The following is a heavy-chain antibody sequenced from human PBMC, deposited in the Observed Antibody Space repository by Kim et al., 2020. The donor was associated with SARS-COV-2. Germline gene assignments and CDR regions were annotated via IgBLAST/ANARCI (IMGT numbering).Heavy chain of an antibody. Sequence: ASVKVSCKASGYTFTSYSMHWVRQAPGQRLEWMGWINADNGNTKYSQKFQGRVTITRDTSASTAYMELSSLRSEDTAVYYCARIEGYSRPFVLGGVWGQGTMVTASS. CDR2: INADNGNT. V-gene: IGHV1-3*01. CDR3: ARIEGYSRPFVLGGV. CDR1: GYTFTSYS. D-gene: IGHD5-18*01. J-gene: IGHJ3*01.